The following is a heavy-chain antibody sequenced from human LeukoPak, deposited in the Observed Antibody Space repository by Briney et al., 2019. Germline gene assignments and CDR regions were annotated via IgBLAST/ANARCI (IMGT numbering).Heavy chain of an antibody. V-gene: IGHV3-30-3*01. J-gene: IGHJ4*02. Sequence: GGSLRLSCAASGFTFSSYAMHWVRQAPGKGLEWVAVISYDGSNKYYADSVKGRFTISRDNAKNSLYLQMNSLRAEDTAVYYCARARPPPYYYDSSGYFDYWGQGTLVTVSS. D-gene: IGHD3-22*01. CDR2: ISYDGSNK. CDR1: GFTFSSYA. CDR3: ARARPPPYYYDSSGYFDY.